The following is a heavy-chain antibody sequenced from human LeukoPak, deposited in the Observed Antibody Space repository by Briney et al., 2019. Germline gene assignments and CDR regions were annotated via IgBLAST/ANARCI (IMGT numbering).Heavy chain of an antibody. Sequence: SKTLSLTCAVYGGSFSDYFWGWIHQPPGKGLEWIGEINHSGRTYYNPSLKSRVTISVDTSKNQFSLDLSSVTAADTAVYYCARDVVVVPAAIHYGMDVWGQGTTVTVSS. CDR1: GGSFSDYF. CDR2: INHSGRT. CDR3: ARDVVVVPAAIHYGMDV. V-gene: IGHV4-34*01. D-gene: IGHD2-2*01. J-gene: IGHJ6*02.